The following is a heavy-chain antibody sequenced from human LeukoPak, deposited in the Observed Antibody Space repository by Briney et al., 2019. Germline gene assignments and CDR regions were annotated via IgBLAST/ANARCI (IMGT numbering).Heavy chain of an antibody. Sequence: GSLRLSCVASGFTFSSYEMNWVRQTPGKGLEWVSYISSSGRTAYYADSVRGRFTISRDNAKNSLYLQMSSLRAEDTAVYYCAELGITMIGGVWGKGTTVTISS. CDR2: ISSSGRTA. V-gene: IGHV3-48*03. D-gene: IGHD3-10*02. CDR3: AELGITMIGGV. J-gene: IGHJ6*04. CDR1: GFTFSSYE.